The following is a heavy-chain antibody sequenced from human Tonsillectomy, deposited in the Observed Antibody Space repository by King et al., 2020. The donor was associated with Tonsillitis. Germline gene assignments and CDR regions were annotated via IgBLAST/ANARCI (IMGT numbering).Heavy chain of an antibody. CDR1: GFTFSNYD. D-gene: IGHD1-7*01. CDR3: AKDGGWNYAWFDP. Sequence: QLQESGGGLVQPGGSLRLSCAASGFTFSNYDMSWVRQAPGKGVEWVSAISCSGGSIYYADSVQGRFTIPRDNFKNKLYLQMNSLRAEDTAVYYCAKDGGWNYAWFDPWGQGTLVTVSS. CDR2: ISCSGGSI. J-gene: IGHJ5*02. V-gene: IGHV3-23*01.